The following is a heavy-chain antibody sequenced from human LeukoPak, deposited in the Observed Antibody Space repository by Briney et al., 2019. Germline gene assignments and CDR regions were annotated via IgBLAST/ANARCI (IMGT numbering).Heavy chain of an antibody. Sequence: PGGSLRLSCAASGFTFSNYGMHWVRQAPGKGLVWVAVISYDGSNKYYADSVKGRFTISRDNSKNTLYLQMNSLRAEDTAVYYCAKAQGSSGWDNWYFDLWGHGTLVTASS. CDR3: AKAQGSSGWDNWYFDL. CDR2: ISYDGSNK. D-gene: IGHD6-19*01. V-gene: IGHV3-30*18. J-gene: IGHJ2*01. CDR1: GFTFSNYG.